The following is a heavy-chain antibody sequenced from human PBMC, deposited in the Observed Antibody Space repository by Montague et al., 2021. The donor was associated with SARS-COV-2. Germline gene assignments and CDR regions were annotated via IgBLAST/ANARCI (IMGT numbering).Heavy chain of an antibody. J-gene: IGHJ6*02. CDR3: ARTTVVTPDYYDAIDV. V-gene: IGHV4-39*01. CDR1: DDSINNKTCF. Sequence: SETLSLTCTVSDDSINNKTCFWGWIRQPPGKGLEWIGSIHYRGSTHYTPPLKSRLTISVDTSRNQFSLKLSSVTAAATAVYFCARTTVVTPDYYDAIDVWGQGTTVTVSS. D-gene: IGHD4-23*01. CDR2: IHYRGST.